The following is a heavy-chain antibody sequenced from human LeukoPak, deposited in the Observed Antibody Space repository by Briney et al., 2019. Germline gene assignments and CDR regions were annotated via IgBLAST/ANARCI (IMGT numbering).Heavy chain of an antibody. Sequence: GGPLRLSCAASGFTVSTNYMSWVRQAPGKGLEWVSVIYSGGSTYYADSVKGRFTISRDNFKNTLYLQMNSLRAEDTAVYYCAREVPYGYYYDSSWYFDLWGRGTLVTVSS. V-gene: IGHV3-66*01. J-gene: IGHJ2*01. CDR2: IYSGGST. D-gene: IGHD3-22*01. CDR1: GFTVSTNY. CDR3: AREVPYGYYYDSSWYFDL.